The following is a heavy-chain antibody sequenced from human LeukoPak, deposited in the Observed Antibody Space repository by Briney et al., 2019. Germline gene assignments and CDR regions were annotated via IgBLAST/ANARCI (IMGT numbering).Heavy chain of an antibody. D-gene: IGHD5-24*01. CDR1: GFTFSSYA. Sequence: GRSLRLSCAASGFTFSSYAMHWARQAPGKGLEWVAVISDDGTNKYDADSVKGRFTISRDNSKNTLYLQMNSLRAEDTAVYYCARNSEMAIDYWGQGTLVTVSS. CDR3: ARNSEMAIDY. CDR2: ISDDGTNK. J-gene: IGHJ4*02. V-gene: IGHV3-30*04.